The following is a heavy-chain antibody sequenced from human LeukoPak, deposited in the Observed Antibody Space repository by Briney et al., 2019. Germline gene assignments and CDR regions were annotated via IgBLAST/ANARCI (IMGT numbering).Heavy chain of an antibody. J-gene: IGHJ4*02. CDR1: GFTFSSYS. D-gene: IGHD3-22*01. CDR3: ARERSYYYDSSGYPENFDY. Sequence: PGGSLRLSCAASGFTFSSYSMNWVRQAPGKGLEWVSSISSSSSYIYYADSVKGRFTISRDNAKNSLYLQMNSLRAEDTAVYYCARERSYYYDSSGYPENFDYWGQGTLVTVSS. CDR2: ISSSSSYI. V-gene: IGHV3-21*03.